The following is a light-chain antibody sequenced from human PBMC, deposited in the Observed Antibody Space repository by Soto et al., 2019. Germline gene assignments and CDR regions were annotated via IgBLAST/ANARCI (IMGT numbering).Light chain of an antibody. CDR3: QQYGSSGT. Sequence: DIQMTHSPSSLSSSVVDRVTITFQASQDISNYLAWYQQKPGQAPRLLIYGASNRATGIPDRFSGSGSGTDFTLTISRLEPEDFAVYYCQQYGSSGTFGQGTKVDIK. CDR2: GAS. J-gene: IGKJ1*01. CDR1: QDISNY. V-gene: IGKV3-20*01.